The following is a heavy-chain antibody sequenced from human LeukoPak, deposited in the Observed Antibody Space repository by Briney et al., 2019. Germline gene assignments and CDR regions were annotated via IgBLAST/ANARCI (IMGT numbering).Heavy chain of an antibody. D-gene: IGHD3-10*01. V-gene: IGHV1-69*05. J-gene: IGHJ3*02. CDR3: ARGVGGSGSYPPGAFDI. CDR1: GGTFSSYA. Sequence: SVKVSCKASGGTFSSYAISWVRQAPGQGLEWMGGIIPIFGTANYAQKFQGRVTITTDESTSTAYMELSSLRSEGTAVYYCARGVGGSGSYPPGAFDIWGQGTMVTVSS. CDR2: IIPIFGTA.